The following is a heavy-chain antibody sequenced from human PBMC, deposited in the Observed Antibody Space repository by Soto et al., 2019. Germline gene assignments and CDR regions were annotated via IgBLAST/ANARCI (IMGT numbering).Heavy chain of an antibody. CDR2: ISSSSSTI. CDR3: ARHPERIAEIGWFDP. V-gene: IGHV3-48*01. Sequence: GGSLRLSCAASGFTFSSYSMNWVRQAPGKGLEWVSYISSSSSTIYYADSVRGRFTISRDNAKNSLYLQMNSLRAEDTAVYYCARHPERIAEIGWFDPWGQGTLVTVSS. D-gene: IGHD6-13*01. CDR1: GFTFSSYS. J-gene: IGHJ5*02.